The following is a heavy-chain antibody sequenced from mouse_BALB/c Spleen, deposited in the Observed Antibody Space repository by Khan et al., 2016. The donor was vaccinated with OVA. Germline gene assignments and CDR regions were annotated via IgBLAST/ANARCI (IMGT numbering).Heavy chain of an antibody. D-gene: IGHD3-3*01. CDR2: IDPFNGGT. CDR1: GYSFTSYY. J-gene: IGHJ3*01. CDR3: ARGTFDY. V-gene: IGHV1S135*01. Sequence: VQLQQSGPELMKPGASVNISCKASGYSFTSYYIHWVKQSHGKSLEWIGYIDPFNGGTDYNKKFKGKAKLTVDKSSNTAYMHLSSLTSEDSAVYYCARGTFDYWGQGTLVTVSA.